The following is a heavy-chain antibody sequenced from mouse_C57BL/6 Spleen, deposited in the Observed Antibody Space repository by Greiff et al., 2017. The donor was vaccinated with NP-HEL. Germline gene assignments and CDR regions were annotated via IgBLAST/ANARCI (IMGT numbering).Heavy chain of an antibody. CDR3: ARSITTVVATNYFDY. V-gene: IGHV1-64*01. J-gene: IGHJ2*01. Sequence: QVQLQQPGAELVKPGASVKLSCKASGYTFTSYWMHWVKQRPGQGLEWIGMIHPNSGSTNYNEKFKSKATLTVDKSSSTAYMQLSSLTSEDSAVHYCARSITTVVATNYFDYWGQGTTLTVSS. D-gene: IGHD1-1*01. CDR2: IHPNSGST. CDR1: GYTFTSYW.